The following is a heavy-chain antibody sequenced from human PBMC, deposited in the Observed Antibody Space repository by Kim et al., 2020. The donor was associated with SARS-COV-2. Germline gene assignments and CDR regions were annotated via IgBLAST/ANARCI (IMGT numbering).Heavy chain of an antibody. CDR2: ISYDGSNK. V-gene: IGHV3-33*05. Sequence: GGSLRLSCAASGFTFSSYGMHWVRQAPGKGLEWVAVISYDGSNKYYADSVKGRFTISRDNSKNTLYLQMNSLRAEDTAVYYCASYYYGSGSYYNGIYYYYGMDVWGQGTTVTVSS. CDR3: ASYYYGSGSYYNGIYYYYGMDV. J-gene: IGHJ6*02. CDR1: GFTFSSYG. D-gene: IGHD3-10*01.